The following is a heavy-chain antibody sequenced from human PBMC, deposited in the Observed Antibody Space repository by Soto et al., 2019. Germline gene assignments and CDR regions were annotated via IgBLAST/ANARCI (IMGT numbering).Heavy chain of an antibody. D-gene: IGHD6-13*01. V-gene: IGHV1-3*01. CDR2: INPVNGNT. CDR3: ARGIATGQLDP. Sequence: QVQLVQSGAEVKKPEASVMLSCKASGYTFTTYTMNWVRQAPGQRLEWMGWINPVNGNTKSSQKFQDRVIITRDTSASTAYMELRSLRSEDTAVYYCARGIATGQLDPWGQGTLVIVSS. CDR1: GYTFTTYT. J-gene: IGHJ5*02.